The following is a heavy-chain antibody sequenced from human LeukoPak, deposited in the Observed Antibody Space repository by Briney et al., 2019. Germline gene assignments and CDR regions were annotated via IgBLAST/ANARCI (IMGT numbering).Heavy chain of an antibody. CDR2: FDPEDGET. D-gene: IGHD6-13*01. CDR1: GYTLTELS. V-gene: IGHV1-24*01. Sequence: ASVKVSCKVSGYTLTELSMHWVRQAPGKGLEWMEGFDPEDGETIYAQKFQGRVTMTEDTSTDTAYMELSSLRSEDTAVYYCAGGIAAAGSFDYWGQGTLVTVSS. CDR3: AGGIAAAGSFDY. J-gene: IGHJ4*02.